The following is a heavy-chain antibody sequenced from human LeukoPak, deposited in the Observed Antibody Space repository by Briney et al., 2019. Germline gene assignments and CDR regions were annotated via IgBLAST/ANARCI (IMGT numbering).Heavy chain of an antibody. D-gene: IGHD3-22*01. J-gene: IGHJ3*02. V-gene: IGHV3-74*01. Sequence: GGSLRLSCAASGFSFTNYWMHWVRQAPGKGPVWVSRINSDGNITTYADSVKGRFTISRDNSKNTLYLQMNSLRAEDTAVYYCAKVISSGGYYNDAFDIWGQGTMVTVSS. CDR1: GFSFTNYW. CDR3: AKVISSGGYYNDAFDI. CDR2: INSDGNIT.